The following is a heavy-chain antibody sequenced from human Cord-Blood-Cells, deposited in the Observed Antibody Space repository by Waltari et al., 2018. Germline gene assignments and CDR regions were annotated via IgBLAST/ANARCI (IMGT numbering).Heavy chain of an antibody. CDR1: GLPFSGSA. CDR2: IRSKANSYAT. J-gene: IGHJ4*02. D-gene: IGHD3-10*01. Sequence: EVQLVESGGGLVQPGGSLKLSCAASGLPFSGSAMHWVRQASGKGLEWVGRIRSKANSYATAYAASVKGRFTISRDDSKNTAYLQMNSLKTEDTAVYYCTRDPLLWGQGTLVTVSS. CDR3: TRDPLL. V-gene: IGHV3-73*02.